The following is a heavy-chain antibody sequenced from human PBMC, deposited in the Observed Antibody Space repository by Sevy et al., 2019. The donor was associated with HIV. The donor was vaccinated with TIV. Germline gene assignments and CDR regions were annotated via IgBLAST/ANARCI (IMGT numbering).Heavy chain of an antibody. CDR3: ARDIGYCSGGSCYSDY. V-gene: IGHV1-18*01. CDR1: GYTFTSYG. CDR2: ISAYNGNT. Sequence: ASVKVSCKASGYTFTSYGISWVRQAPGQGLEWMGWISAYNGNTNYAQNLQGRVTMTTDTSRSPAYMELTSLRADDTAVYYCARDIGYCSGGSCYSDYWGQGTLVTVSS. D-gene: IGHD2-15*01. J-gene: IGHJ4*02.